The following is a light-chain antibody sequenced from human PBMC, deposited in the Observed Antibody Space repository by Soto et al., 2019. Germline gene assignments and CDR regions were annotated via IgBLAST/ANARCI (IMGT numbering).Light chain of an antibody. CDR3: QQYNSYSQT. CDR2: KAS. V-gene: IGKV1-5*03. Sequence: DIQMTQSPSTLSASVGDRVTITCRASQSISSWLAWYQQKPGKAPKLLIYKASSLESGVPSRFSGSGSGTEFTLPISSLQPDDFAPYYCQQYNSYSQTFGQGTKV. J-gene: IGKJ1*01. CDR1: QSISSW.